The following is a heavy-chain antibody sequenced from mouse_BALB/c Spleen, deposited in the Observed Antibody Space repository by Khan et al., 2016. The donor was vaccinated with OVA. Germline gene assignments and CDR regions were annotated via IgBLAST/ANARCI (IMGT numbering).Heavy chain of an antibody. CDR2: INPCTGYP. CDR3: ARRGLRWDFDY. V-gene: IGHV1-7*01. CDR1: GYTFINYW. D-gene: IGHD1-1*01. J-gene: IGHJ2*01. Sequence: QVQLQQSGAELAKPGASVKMSCKASGYTFINYWILWVKQRPGQGLEWIGYINPCTGYPAYNQNFKDQVTLTSDKSSSTAYLQLNSLTSEDSAVYYCARRGLRWDFDYWGQGTTLTVSS.